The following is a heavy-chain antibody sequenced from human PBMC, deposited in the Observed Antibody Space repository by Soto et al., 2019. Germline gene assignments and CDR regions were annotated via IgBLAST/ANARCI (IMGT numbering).Heavy chain of an antibody. CDR3: ARSLPYAYDF. Sequence: EVQLVESGGDLVQPGGSLRLSCGGSGFTFSDYYMDWVRQAPGKGLEWVGRSRNKGNSYTTEYAASVKGRFTISRGESESSLYLQMNSLKIEDTAVYYCARSLPYAYDFWGPGTLVTVSS. CDR2: SRNKGNSYTT. J-gene: IGHJ4*02. CDR1: GFTFSDYY. V-gene: IGHV3-72*01.